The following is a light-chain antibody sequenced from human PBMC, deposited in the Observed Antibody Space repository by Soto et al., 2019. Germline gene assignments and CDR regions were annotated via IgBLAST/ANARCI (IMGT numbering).Light chain of an antibody. CDR1: ESVSSK. J-gene: IGKJ5*01. V-gene: IGKV3-15*01. Sequence: EIGLKQSPSTLSWSARDRATLSFRASESVSSKLVWYQKKPGQAPRLLIHDASTRATGIPARFSGSGSGTEFILTFCCVESEDFAIYYCQQHIEWPHFGQGSLLEIK. CDR2: DAS. CDR3: QQHIEWPH.